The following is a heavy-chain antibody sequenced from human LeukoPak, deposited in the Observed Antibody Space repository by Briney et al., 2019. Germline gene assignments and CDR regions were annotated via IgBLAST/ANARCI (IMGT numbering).Heavy chain of an antibody. CDR2: ISGSGGST. CDR1: GFTFSSYA. Sequence: TGGSLRLFCAASGFTFSSYAMSWVRQAPGKGLEWVSAISGSGGSTYYADSVKGRFTISRDNSKNALYLQMNSLRAEDTAVYYCARWRLYYDSSGYYYDPHYFDYWGQGTLVTVSS. D-gene: IGHD3-22*01. V-gene: IGHV3-23*01. J-gene: IGHJ4*02. CDR3: ARWRLYYDSSGYYYDPHYFDY.